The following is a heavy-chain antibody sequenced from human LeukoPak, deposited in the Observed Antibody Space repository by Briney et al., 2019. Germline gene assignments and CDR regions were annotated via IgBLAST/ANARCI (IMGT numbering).Heavy chain of an antibody. CDR3: ARFRGSYFDY. CDR2: IKQDGSEK. CDR1: GFTFNSYW. J-gene: IGHJ4*02. D-gene: IGHD1-26*01. V-gene: IGHV3-7*04. Sequence: GGSLRLSCAVSGFTFNSYWMRWVRQAPGKGLEWMADIKQDGSEKYYVDSVKGRFTISRDNAKNSLYLQMNSLRVEDTAVYYCARFRGSYFDYWGRGTLVTVSS.